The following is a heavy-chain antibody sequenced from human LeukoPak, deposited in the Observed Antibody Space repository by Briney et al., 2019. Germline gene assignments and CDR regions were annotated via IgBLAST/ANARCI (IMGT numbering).Heavy chain of an antibody. CDR3: AKGLRDPVDY. V-gene: IGHV3-30*02. Sequence: GGSLRLSCAASGFTFSSYGMHWVRQAPGKGLDWVAFIRYDGTDTYYADSVKGRFTISRDNSKNTLYLQMNSLRVEDTAVYYCAKGLRDPVDYWGQGTLVTVSS. J-gene: IGHJ4*02. CDR1: GFTFSSYG. D-gene: IGHD2-21*02. CDR2: IRYDGTDT.